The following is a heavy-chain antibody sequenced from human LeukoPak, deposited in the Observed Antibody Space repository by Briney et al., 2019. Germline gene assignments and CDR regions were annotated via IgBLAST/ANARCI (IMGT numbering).Heavy chain of an antibody. CDR2: ISWNSGSI. V-gene: IGHV3-9*03. Sequence: GGSLRLSCAASGFTFDDYAMHWVRQAPGKGLEWVSGISWNSGSIGYADSVKGRFTISRDNAKNSLYLQMNSLRAEDMALYYCAKVVGARYFDLWGRGTLVTVSS. J-gene: IGHJ2*01. D-gene: IGHD1-26*01. CDR3: AKVVGARYFDL. CDR1: GFTFDDYA.